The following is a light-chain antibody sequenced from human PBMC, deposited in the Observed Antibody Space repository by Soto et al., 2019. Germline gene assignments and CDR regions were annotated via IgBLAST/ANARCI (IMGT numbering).Light chain of an antibody. CDR2: DAS. CDR1: QDISNY. Sequence: DIQMTQSPSSLSASVGDRVTITCQASQDISNYLNWYQQKLGKAPKLLIYDASNLETGVPSRFSGGGSGTDFTVTISSLQPEDIATYYCQQYSHLITFGQGTRLEIK. CDR3: QQYSHLIT. V-gene: IGKV1-33*01. J-gene: IGKJ5*01.